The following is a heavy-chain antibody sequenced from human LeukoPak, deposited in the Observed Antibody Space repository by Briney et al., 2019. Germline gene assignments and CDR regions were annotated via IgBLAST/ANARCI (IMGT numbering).Heavy chain of an antibody. V-gene: IGHV4-39*01. CDR3: AKAGVRYFDSSGLYAFDF. Sequence: PSETLSLTCAVSGGCISSTGYCWAWIRQPPGKGLEWIGTIYYSGSTYHNTSLKSRITMSVDTSRNQFSLKLSSVDAADTAVYYCAKAGVRYFDSSGLYAFDFWGQGTTVTVSS. J-gene: IGHJ3*01. CDR1: GGCISSTGYC. CDR2: IYYSGST. D-gene: IGHD3-22*01.